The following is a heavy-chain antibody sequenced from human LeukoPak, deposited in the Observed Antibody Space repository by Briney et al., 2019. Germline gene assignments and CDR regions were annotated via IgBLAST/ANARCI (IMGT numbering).Heavy chain of an antibody. CDR3: ARDSSGYYRIVY. Sequence: SETLSLTCTVSGASISSSCWGWIRRPPGKGLEWIGYVFQRGRNKNKPSLKSRVTKSVDTSKHQFLLKLTSVTAADTAVYYCARDSSGYYRIVYWGQGRLVSV. J-gene: IGHJ4*02. V-gene: IGHV4-59*08. CDR2: VFQRGRN. D-gene: IGHD3-22*01. CDR1: GASISSSC.